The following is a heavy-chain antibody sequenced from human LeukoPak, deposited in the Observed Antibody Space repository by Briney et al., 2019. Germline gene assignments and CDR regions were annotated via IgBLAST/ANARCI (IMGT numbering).Heavy chain of an antibody. D-gene: IGHD2-2*01. CDR2: INHSGST. CDR3: ARERRDIVVVPAAPHSNWFDP. Sequence: PSETLSLTCTVSGGSISSYYWSWIRQPPGKGLEWIGEINHSGSTNYNPSLKSRVTISVDTSKNQFSLKLSSVTAADTAVYYCARERRDIVVVPAAPHSNWFDPWGQGTLVTVSS. V-gene: IGHV4-34*01. CDR1: GGSISSYY. J-gene: IGHJ5*02.